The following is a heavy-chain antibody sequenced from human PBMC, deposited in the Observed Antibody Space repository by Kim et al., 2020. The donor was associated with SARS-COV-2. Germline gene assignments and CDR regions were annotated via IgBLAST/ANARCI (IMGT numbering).Heavy chain of an antibody. CDR3: ARNRGSGRNYYYYGMDV. D-gene: IGHD3-10*01. CDR2: TYYRSKWYN. Sequence: SQTLSLTCAISGDSVSSNSAAWNWIRQSPSRGLEWLGRTYYRSKWYNDYAVSVKSRITINPDTSKNQFSLQLNSVTPEDTAVYYCARNRGSGRNYYYYGMDVGGEGTTVTVSS. CDR1: GDSVSSNSAA. V-gene: IGHV6-1*01. J-gene: IGHJ6*04.